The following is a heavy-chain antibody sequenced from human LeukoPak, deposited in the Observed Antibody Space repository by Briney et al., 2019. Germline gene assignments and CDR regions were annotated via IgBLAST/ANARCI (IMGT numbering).Heavy chain of an antibody. V-gene: IGHV4-39*01. CDR3: ARLYNAPGTLTYFDY. CDR1: GGSISSSSYY. D-gene: IGHD1-14*01. CDR2: IYYSGST. Sequence: PSETLSLTRTVSGGSISSSSYYWGWIRQPPGKGLEWIGSIYYSGSTYYNPSLKSRVTISVDTSKNQFSLQLSSVTAADTAVYYCARLYNAPGTLTYFDYLGQGTLVTVPA. J-gene: IGHJ4*02.